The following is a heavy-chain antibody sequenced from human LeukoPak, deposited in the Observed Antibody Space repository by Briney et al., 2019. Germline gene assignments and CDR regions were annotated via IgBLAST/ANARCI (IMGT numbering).Heavy chain of an antibody. CDR1: GFTFPNSA. CDR3: AAQRGASLHDFWSTRLFDP. V-gene: IGHV1-58*02. Sequence: SVKVSCKASGFTFPNSAMQWVRQARGQRLEWIGWIVLGAGNTVYSHKFHDRVTITRDISTNTAYMELDSLGSEDPAVYYCAAQRGASLHDFWSTRLFDPWGQGTLVTVSS. J-gene: IGHJ5*02. CDR2: IVLGAGNT. D-gene: IGHD3-3*01.